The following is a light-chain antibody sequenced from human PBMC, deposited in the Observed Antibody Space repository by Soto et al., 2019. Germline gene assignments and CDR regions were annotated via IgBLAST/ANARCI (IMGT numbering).Light chain of an antibody. Sequence: EIVLTQSPGTLSLSPGERATLSCRASQSVSSSYLAWYQQKHGQAPRLLIYGASTRATGIPASFSGSGSGTGFTLTISSLQSEDFAVYYCQQYKHLPRTFGHVSKVDIK. J-gene: IGKJ1*01. CDR2: GAS. CDR3: QQYKHLPRT. V-gene: IGKV3-15*01. CDR1: QSVSSSY.